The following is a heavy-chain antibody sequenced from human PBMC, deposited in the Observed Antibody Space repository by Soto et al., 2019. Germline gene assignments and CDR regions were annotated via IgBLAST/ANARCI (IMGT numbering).Heavy chain of an antibody. J-gene: IGHJ4*02. CDR3: ARQIYDSDSGPNFQYYFDS. CDR1: GCSFAGYW. CDR2: IDPSDSQT. Sequence: ESLKISCKGSGCSFAGYWITWVRQKPGKGLEWMGRIDPSDSQTYYSPSFRGHVTISATKSITTVFLQWSSLRASDTAMYYCARQIYDSDSGPNFQYYFDSWGQGTPVTVSS. V-gene: IGHV5-10-1*01. D-gene: IGHD2-21*01.